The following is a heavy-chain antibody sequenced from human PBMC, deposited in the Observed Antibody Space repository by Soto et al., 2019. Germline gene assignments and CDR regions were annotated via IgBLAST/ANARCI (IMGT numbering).Heavy chain of an antibody. J-gene: IGHJ4*02. CDR2: IYYSGST. CDR1: GCSVSSGSYY. CDR3: ARASGYHHYFDY. Sequence: SETLSLTCTFSGCSVSSGSYYWSWIRQPPGKGQEWIGYIYYSGSTNYKPSLKSRVTISVDTSKNQFSLKLSSVTAADTAVYYCARASGYHHYFDYWGQG. D-gene: IGHD3-3*01. V-gene: IGHV4-61*01.